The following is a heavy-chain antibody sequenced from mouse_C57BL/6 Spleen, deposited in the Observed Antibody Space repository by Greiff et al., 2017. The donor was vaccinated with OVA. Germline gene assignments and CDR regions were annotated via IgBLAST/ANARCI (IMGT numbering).Heavy chain of an antibody. CDR3: ARDNDYEDWFAY. J-gene: IGHJ3*01. D-gene: IGHD2-4*01. Sequence: EVNVVESGGGLVKPGGSLKLSCAASGFTFSSYAMSWVRQTPEKRLEWVATISDGGSYTYYPDNVKGRFTISRDNAKNNLYLQMSHLKSEDTAMYYCARDNDYEDWFAYWGQGTLVTVSA. V-gene: IGHV5-4*01. CDR1: GFTFSSYA. CDR2: ISDGGSYT.